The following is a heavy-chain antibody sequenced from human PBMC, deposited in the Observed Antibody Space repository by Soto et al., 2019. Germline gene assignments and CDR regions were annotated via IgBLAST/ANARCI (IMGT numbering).Heavy chain of an antibody. Sequence: QVQLQESGPGLVKPSQTLSLTCTVSGGSISSGGYYWSWIRQHPGKGLEWIGYIYYSGSTYYNPSLQSRVTISADTSTNQFSMKLRSVTGADTAVYYCARTRLGYGFDYWGQGTLVTVSS. V-gene: IGHV4-31*03. CDR3: ARTRLGYGFDY. J-gene: IGHJ4*02. D-gene: IGHD5-12*01. CDR1: GGSISSGGYY. CDR2: IYYSGST.